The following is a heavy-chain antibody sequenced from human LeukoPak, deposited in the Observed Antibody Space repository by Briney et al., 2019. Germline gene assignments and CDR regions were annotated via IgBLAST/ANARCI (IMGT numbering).Heavy chain of an antibody. V-gene: IGHV3-21*01. Sequence: GGSLRLSCAASGFTFSSYSMNWVRQAPGKGLEWVSSISSSSSYIYYADSVKGRFTISRDNAKNSLYLQMNSLRAEDTAVYYCATGPTMVRGRFDYWGQGTLVTVSS. CDR2: ISSSSSYI. CDR3: ATGPTMVRGRFDY. CDR1: GFTFSSYS. J-gene: IGHJ4*02. D-gene: IGHD3-10*01.